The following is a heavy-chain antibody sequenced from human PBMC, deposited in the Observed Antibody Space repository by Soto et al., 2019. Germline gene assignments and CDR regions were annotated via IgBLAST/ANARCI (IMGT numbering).Heavy chain of an antibody. J-gene: IGHJ5*02. CDR1: GGSISRDY. V-gene: IGHV4-59*01. CDR2: ISYSGST. CDR3: ATWGCSGGSCYSRFWFDP. D-gene: IGHD2-15*01. Sequence: NPSETLSLTCTVFGGSISRDYWSWIRQPPGKGLEWIGHISYSGSTTYNPSLKSRVTISVDTSKNQFSLKLSSVTAADTAVYYCATWGCSGGSCYSRFWFDPWGQGTLVTVSS.